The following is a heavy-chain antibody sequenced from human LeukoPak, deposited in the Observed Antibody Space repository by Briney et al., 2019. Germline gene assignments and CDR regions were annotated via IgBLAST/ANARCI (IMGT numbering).Heavy chain of an antibody. CDR2: IYYSGST. D-gene: IGHD4-17*01. J-gene: IGHJ4*02. V-gene: IGHV4-39*01. CDR3: ARLPTVTFFDY. CDR1: GGSISSSSYY. Sequence: SETLSLTCTVSGGSISSSSYYWGWIRQPPGNGLEWIGSIYYSGSTYYNPSLKSRVTISVDTSKNQFSLKLSSVTAADTAVYYCARLPTVTFFDYWGQGTLVTVSS.